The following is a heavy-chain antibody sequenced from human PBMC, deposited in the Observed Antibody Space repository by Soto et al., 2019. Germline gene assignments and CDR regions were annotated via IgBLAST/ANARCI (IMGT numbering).Heavy chain of an antibody. CDR3: ARGRDEYKLVNV. CDR1: GGSLSDYY. CDR2: IHPSGST. J-gene: IGHJ6*02. D-gene: IGHD1-1*01. V-gene: IGHV4-34*01. Sequence: QVQLQQWGAGLLKPSETLSLTCAVSGGSLSDYYWPWIRQSPGKGLEWIGEIHPSGSTYYNPSLRSRVTISVDTSKNQFSLKLTSLTAADTAIYYCARGRDEYKLVNVWGHGTTVTVSS.